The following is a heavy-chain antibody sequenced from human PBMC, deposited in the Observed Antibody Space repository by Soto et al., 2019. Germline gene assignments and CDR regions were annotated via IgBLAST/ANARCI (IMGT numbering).Heavy chain of an antibody. J-gene: IGHJ4*02. D-gene: IGHD2-21*01. CDR3: ARDDSSVAPLAY. V-gene: IGHV3-48*03. CDR1: GFTFSSYE. Sequence: WGSLRLSCAASGFTFSSYEMNFFRQSPGKWLEWVSYISSSGNLIYYADSVKGRFTISRDNAKNSLYLQMNSLRAEDTAVYYCARDDSSVAPLAYWGQGTLVTVSS. CDR2: ISSSGNLI.